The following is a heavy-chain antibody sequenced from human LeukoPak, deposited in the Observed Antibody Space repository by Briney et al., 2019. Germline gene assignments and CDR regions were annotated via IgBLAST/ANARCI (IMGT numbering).Heavy chain of an antibody. V-gene: IGHV3-48*04. CDR3: ARVIGSYGDSAY. D-gene: IGHD3-16*01. J-gene: IGHJ4*02. CDR1: GFTFSSYS. Sequence: GGSLRLSCAASGFTFSSYSINWARQAPGKGLEWVSYISSTSSAIYYADSVKGRFTISRDNAKNSLYLQMNSLRAEDTAVYYCARVIGSYGDSAYWGQGTLVTVSS. CDR2: ISSTSSAI.